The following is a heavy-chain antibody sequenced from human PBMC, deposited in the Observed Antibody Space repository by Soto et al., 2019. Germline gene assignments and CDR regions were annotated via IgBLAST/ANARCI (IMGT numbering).Heavy chain of an antibody. CDR2: ISSSSSYI. CDR3: ERGSLGSREWDPY. J-gene: IGHJ4*02. V-gene: IGHV3-21*01. CDR1: GFTFSSYS. D-gene: IGHD1-26*01. Sequence: GGSLRLSCAASGFTFSSYSMNWVRQAPGKGLEWVSSISSSSSYIYYADSVKGRFTISRDNAKNSLYLQMNSLRAEDTAVYYCERGSLGSREWDPYWGQGTLVTVSS.